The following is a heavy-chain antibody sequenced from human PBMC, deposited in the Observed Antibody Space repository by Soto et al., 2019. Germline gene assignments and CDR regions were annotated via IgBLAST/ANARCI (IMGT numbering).Heavy chain of an antibody. CDR2: ISGSGGST. CDR3: AKGISSSPGSFDY. J-gene: IGHJ4*02. CDR1: GFTFSSYA. D-gene: IGHD6-6*01. V-gene: IGHV3-23*01. Sequence: EVQLLESGGGLVQPGWSLRLSCAASGFTFSSYAMSWVRQAPGKGLEWVSAISGSGGSTYYADSVKGRFTISRDNSKNTLYLQMNSLRAEDTAVYYCAKGISSSPGSFDYWGQGTLVTVSS.